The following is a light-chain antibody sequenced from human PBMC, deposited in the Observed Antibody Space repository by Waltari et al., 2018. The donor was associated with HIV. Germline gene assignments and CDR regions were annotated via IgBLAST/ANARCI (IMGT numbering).Light chain of an antibody. J-gene: IGLJ3*02. CDR2: RNN. CDR1: SSNIGSNY. CDR3: AAWDDSLSGLV. Sequence: QSVLTQPPSASGTPGQRVTISCSGRSSNIGSNYVYWYQQLPGTAPKLLIYRNNQRPSGVPDRFSGSKSGTSASLAISGLRSEDEADYYCAAWDDSLSGLVFGGGTKLTVL. V-gene: IGLV1-47*01.